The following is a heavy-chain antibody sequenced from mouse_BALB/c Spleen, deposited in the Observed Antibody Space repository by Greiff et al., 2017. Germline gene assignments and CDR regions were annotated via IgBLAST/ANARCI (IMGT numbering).Heavy chain of an antibody. V-gene: IGHV5-4*02. CDR2: ISDGGSYT. CDR1: GFTFSDYY. CDR3: AREDYRYDDWFAY. Sequence: EVQVVESGGGLVKPGGSLKLSCAASGFTFSDYYMYWVRQTPEKRLEWVATISDGGSYTYYPDSVKGRFTISRDNAKNNLYLQMSSLKSEDTAMYYCAREDYRYDDWFAYWGQGTLVTVSA. J-gene: IGHJ3*01. D-gene: IGHD2-14*01.